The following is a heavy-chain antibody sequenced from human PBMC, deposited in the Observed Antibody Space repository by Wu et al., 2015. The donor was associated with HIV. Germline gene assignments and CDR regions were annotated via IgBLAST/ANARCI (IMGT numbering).Heavy chain of an antibody. J-gene: IGHJ6*02. CDR1: GYTFTSYG. D-gene: IGHD3-9*01. V-gene: IGHV1-18*01. Sequence: QVQLVQSGAEVKKPGASVKVSCKASGYTFTSYGISWVRQAPGQGLEWMGWISAYNGNTNYAQKLQGRVTMTTDTSTSTAYMELRSLRSDDTAVYYCARYYDILTGSTTYYYYGMDVWGQGDHGPPSP. CDR3: ARYYDILTGSTTYYYYGMDV. CDR2: ISAYNGNT.